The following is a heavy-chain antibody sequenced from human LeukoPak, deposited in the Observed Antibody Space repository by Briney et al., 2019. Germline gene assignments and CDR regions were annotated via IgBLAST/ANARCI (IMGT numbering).Heavy chain of an antibody. Sequence: PGGSLRLSCAASGFTFSSYAMSWVRQAPGKGLEWVSAISGSGGSTYYADSVKGRFTISRDNSKNTLYLQMNSLRAEDTAVYYCAKGAPGFLEWYYYYYYMDVWGKGTTVTVSS. J-gene: IGHJ6*03. CDR1: GFTFSSYA. D-gene: IGHD3-3*01. V-gene: IGHV3-23*01. CDR3: AKGAPGFLEWYYYYYYMDV. CDR2: ISGSGGST.